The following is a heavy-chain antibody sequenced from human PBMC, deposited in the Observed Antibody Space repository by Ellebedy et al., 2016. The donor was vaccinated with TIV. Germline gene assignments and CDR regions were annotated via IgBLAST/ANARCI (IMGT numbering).Heavy chain of an antibody. D-gene: IGHD5-24*01. CDR1: GFTFGRYV. V-gene: IGHV3-23*01. CDR3: APHGTNFDF. CDR2: ISGSAGST. Sequence: GESLKISXAASGFTFGRYVMNWVRQAPGKGLEWVSAISGSAGSTYYADSVKGRFTISRDNSKNSLYLQMNSLRAEDTAVYYCAPHGTNFDFWGQGTLVTVSS. J-gene: IGHJ4*02.